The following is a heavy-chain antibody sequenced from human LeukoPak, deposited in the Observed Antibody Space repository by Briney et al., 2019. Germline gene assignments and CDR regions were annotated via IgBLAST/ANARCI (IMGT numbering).Heavy chain of an antibody. V-gene: IGHV4-59*01. CDR2: VYHTGHT. CDR3: ARHRFGHLFDY. J-gene: IGHJ4*02. Sequence: ASETLSLTCTVSGDSISGYYWSWIRQPPGKGLEWIGYVYHTGHTHYSPSLKSRVTVSLDTSRNQVSLILSSVTAADTAVYYCARHRFGHLFDYWGQGTLVFVSS. CDR1: GDSISGYY. D-gene: IGHD3-16*01.